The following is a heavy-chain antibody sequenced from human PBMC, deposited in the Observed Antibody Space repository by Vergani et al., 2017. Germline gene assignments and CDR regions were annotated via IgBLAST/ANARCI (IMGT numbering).Heavy chain of an antibody. V-gene: IGHV3-30*03. CDR2: ISYDGTQK. D-gene: IGHD6-19*01. Sequence: QVHLVESGGGVVQPGRSLRLSCVVSGFTSSYYGMHWVRQAPGKGLEWVAVISYDGTQKYYADSVKGRFTISRDNSKSTLYLQMNSLRTEDTAVYYCATKRWGKRGCQIGYFREWGEGTLVTVSS. CDR1: GFTSSYYG. CDR3: ATKRWGKRGCQIGYFRE. J-gene: IGHJ1*01.